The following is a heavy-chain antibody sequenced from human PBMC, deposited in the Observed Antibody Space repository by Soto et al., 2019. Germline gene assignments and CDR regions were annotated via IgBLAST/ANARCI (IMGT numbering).Heavy chain of an antibody. CDR2: IWYDGSNK. CDR3: AREYSSSYWFDP. Sequence: GGSLRLSCAASGFTFSSYGMHWVRQAPGKGLEWVAVIWYDGSNKYYADSVKGRFTISRDNAKNSLYLQMNSLRAEDTAVYYCAREYSSSYWFDPWGQGTLVTVSS. CDR1: GFTFSSYG. D-gene: IGHD6-6*01. J-gene: IGHJ5*02. V-gene: IGHV3-33*01.